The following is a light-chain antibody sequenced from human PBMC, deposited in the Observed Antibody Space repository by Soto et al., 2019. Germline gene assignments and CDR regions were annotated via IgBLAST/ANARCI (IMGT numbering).Light chain of an antibody. J-gene: IGKJ1*01. Sequence: EVVMTQSPATLSVSPGERATLSCRASQSVSSNLGWYQQKPGRAPRLLIYGASTRATGIPARFSGSGSGTEFSFTISSLQSEDFAVYYCQQHNNWPWTFGQGTKVEIK. CDR3: QQHNNWPWT. V-gene: IGKV3-15*01. CDR1: QSVSSN. CDR2: GAS.